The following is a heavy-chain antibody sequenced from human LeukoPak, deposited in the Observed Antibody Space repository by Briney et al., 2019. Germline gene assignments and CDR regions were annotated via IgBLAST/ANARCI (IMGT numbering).Heavy chain of an antibody. CDR3: AKDLMYSSSSRNQGY. D-gene: IGHD6-6*01. CDR2: ISGSGGST. CDR1: GFTFSSYA. Sequence: GGSLRLSCAASGFTFSSYAMSWVRQAPGKGLEWVSAISGSGGSTYYADPVKARFTISRDNSKNTLYLQMNSLRAEDTAVYYCAKDLMYSSSSRNQGYWGQGTLVTVSS. V-gene: IGHV3-23*01. J-gene: IGHJ4*02.